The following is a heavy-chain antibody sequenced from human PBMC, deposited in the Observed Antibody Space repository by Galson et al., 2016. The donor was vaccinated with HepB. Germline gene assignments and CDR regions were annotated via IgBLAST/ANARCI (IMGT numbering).Heavy chain of an antibody. D-gene: IGHD6-13*01. CDR3: ARGPLARTTFQAAGLLDS. CDR1: GYTLTTLS. V-gene: IGHV1-24*01. CDR2: FDLEDGEK. J-gene: IGHJ4*02. Sequence: SCKVSGYTLTTLSMHWVRQAPGKGPEWMGGFDLEDGEKVYAQKFQGWVTMTRHTLLATAYMELTNLRSDHTGVYYFARGPLARTTFQAAGLLDSWGRGTLVTVS.